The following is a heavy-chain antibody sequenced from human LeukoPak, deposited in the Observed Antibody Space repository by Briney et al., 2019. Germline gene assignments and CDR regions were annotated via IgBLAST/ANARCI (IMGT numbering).Heavy chain of an antibody. Sequence: PGGSLRLSCAASGFTFSSYAMSWVRQAPGKGLEWVSAISDYGSSTYYADSVKGRFTISRDNSKNTLYVQMNSLRAEDTAVYYCAKHLSRYYYYGMGVWGQGTTVTVSS. CDR1: GFTFSSYA. CDR3: AKHLSRYYYYGMGV. CDR2: ISDYGSST. V-gene: IGHV3-23*01. J-gene: IGHJ6*02.